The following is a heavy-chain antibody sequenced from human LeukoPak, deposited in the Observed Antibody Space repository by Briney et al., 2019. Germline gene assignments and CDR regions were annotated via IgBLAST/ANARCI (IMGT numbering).Heavy chain of an antibody. J-gene: IGHJ4*02. CDR1: GFTFSSYD. Sequence: GGSLRLSCAAYGFTFSSYDMHLVRQATGKGLEWVSAIGTAGDTYYPGSVKGRFTISRENAKNSLYLQMNSLRAGDTAVYYCARWCSSTSCYGLDYWGQGTLVTVSS. V-gene: IGHV3-13*01. D-gene: IGHD2-2*01. CDR2: IGTAGDT. CDR3: ARWCSSTSCYGLDY.